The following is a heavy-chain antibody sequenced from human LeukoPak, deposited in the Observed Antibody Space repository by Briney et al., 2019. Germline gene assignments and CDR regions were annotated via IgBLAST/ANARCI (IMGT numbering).Heavy chain of an antibody. CDR1: GGSFSGYY. CDR2: INHSGST. V-gene: IGHV4-34*01. D-gene: IGHD6-6*01. CDR3: ARAPKQLVDAFDI. J-gene: IGHJ3*02. Sequence: SETLSLTCAVYGGSFSGYYWSWIRQPPGKGLEWIGEINHSGSTNYNPSLKSRVTISVDTSKNQFSLKLSSVTAADTAVYYCARAPKQLVDAFDIWGQGTMVTVSS.